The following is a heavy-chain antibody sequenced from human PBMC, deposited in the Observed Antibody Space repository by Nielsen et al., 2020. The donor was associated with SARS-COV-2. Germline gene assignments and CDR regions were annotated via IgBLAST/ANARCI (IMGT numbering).Heavy chain of an antibody. V-gene: IGHV4-34*01. J-gene: IGHJ2*01. CDR1: GGSLSGHY. CDR2: INESGGT. CDR3: ARRNRLAAPGAHFDL. Sequence: SETLSLTCAVSGGSLSGHYWTWIRQSPGKGLEWIGEINESGGTNHSPSLKSRLTISVDTSKKHFSLKLASVTAADTAFYYCARRNRLAAPGAHFDLWGRDTLVTVSS. D-gene: IGHD6-13*01.